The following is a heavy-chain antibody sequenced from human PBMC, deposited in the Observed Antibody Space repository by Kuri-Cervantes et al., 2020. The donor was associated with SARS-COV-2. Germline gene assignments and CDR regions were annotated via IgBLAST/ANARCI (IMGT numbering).Heavy chain of an antibody. V-gene: IGHV1-2*02. CDR1: GYTFTGYY. CDR2: INPNSGGT. D-gene: IGHD4-17*01. Sequence: ASVKVSCKASGYTFTGYYMHWVRQAPGQGLEWMGWINPNSGGTNYAQKFQGRVTMTRDTSISTAYMELSRLRSDDTAVYHCARDQGDNTVTTHWGQGTLVTVSS. CDR3: ARDQGDNTVTTH. J-gene: IGHJ4*02.